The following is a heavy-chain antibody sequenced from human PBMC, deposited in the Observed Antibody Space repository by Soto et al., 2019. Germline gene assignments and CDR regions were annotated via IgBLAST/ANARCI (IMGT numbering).Heavy chain of an antibody. CDR2: ISGSGGST. CDR1: GFTFSSYA. V-gene: IGHV3-23*01. Sequence: QPGGSLRLSCAASGFTFSSYAMSWVRQAPGKGLEWVSAISGSGGSTYYADSVKGRFTISRDNSKNTLYLQMNSLRAEDTAVYYCAKDLGMIVVVTYYYYYSGMDVWGQGTTVTVSS. D-gene: IGHD3-22*01. J-gene: IGHJ6*02. CDR3: AKDLGMIVVVTYYYYYSGMDV.